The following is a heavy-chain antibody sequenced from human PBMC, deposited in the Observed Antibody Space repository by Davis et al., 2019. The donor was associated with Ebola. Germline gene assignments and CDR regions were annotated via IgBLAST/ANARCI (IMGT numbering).Heavy chain of an antibody. CDR1: GFTFSSYE. CDR3: ARDLSGSYLVDY. V-gene: IGHV3-21*05. D-gene: IGHD1-26*01. CDR2: ISSSSSYI. Sequence: PGGSLRLSCAASGFTFSSYEMNWVRQAPGKGLEWVSYISSSSSYIYYADSVKGRFTISRDNAKTSLYLQMNSLRAEDTAVYYCARDLSGSYLVDYWGQGTLVTVSS. J-gene: IGHJ4*02.